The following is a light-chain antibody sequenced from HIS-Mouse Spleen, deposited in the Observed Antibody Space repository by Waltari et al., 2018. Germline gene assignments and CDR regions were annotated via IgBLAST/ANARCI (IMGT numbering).Light chain of an antibody. Sequence: AIRMTQSPSSCSASTGERLTITCRASQGISSYLAWYQQKPGKAPKLLIYASSTLQSGVPTRFSGSGSGTDFTLTLRCLQSEDFATYYCHQYYSYPLFTFGPGTKVDIK. J-gene: IGKJ3*01. V-gene: IGKV1-8*01. CDR3: HQYYSYPLFT. CDR1: QGISSY. CDR2: ASS.